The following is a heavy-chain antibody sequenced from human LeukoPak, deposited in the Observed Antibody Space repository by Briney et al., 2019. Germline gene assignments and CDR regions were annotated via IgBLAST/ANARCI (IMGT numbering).Heavy chain of an antibody. Sequence: GGSLRLSCAASGFTFSSYAMSWVRQAPGKGLEWVSAISGSGGSTYYAASVKGRFTISRDNSKNTLYLQMNSLRAEDTAVYYCAKDGTGSRLLWFGEPYNWFDPWGQGTLVTVSS. CDR2: ISGSGGST. J-gene: IGHJ5*02. CDR3: AKDGTGSRLLWFGEPYNWFDP. V-gene: IGHV3-23*01. D-gene: IGHD3-10*01. CDR1: GFTFSSYA.